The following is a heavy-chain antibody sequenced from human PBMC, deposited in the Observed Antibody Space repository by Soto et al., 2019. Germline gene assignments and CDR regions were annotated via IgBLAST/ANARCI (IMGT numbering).Heavy chain of an antibody. CDR2: ISYDGSNK. CDR3: AKRRGRSGNYGSQYFDY. V-gene: IGHV3-30*18. D-gene: IGHD1-26*01. CDR1: GFTFSSYG. Sequence: LRLSCAASGFTFSSYGMHWVRQAPGKGLEWVAVISYDGSNKYYADSVKGRFTISRDNSKNTLYLQMNSLRAEDTAVYYCAKRRGRSGNYGSQYFDYWGQGTLVTVSS. J-gene: IGHJ4*02.